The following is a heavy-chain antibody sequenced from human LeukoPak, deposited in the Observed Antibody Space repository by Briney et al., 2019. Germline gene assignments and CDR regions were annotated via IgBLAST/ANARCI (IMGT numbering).Heavy chain of an antibody. J-gene: IGHJ4*02. Sequence: GGSLRLSCAASGFTFSSYGMSWVRQAPGKGLEWVSYISSGGDTIYYADSVKGRFTISRDNAKNSLYLQMNSLRAEDTAVYYCARDGGTRLKYSFGYGDYWGQGTLVTVSS. CDR2: ISSGGDTI. CDR3: ARDGGTRLKYSFGYGDY. CDR1: GFTFSSYG. D-gene: IGHD3-22*01. V-gene: IGHV3-48*04.